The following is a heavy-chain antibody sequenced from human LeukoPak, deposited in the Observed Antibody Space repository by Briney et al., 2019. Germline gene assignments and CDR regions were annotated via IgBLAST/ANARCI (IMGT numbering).Heavy chain of an antibody. CDR3: ARGRPSYSGSYYSWFDP. V-gene: IGHV4-61*02. Sequence: SETLSLTCTVSGGSISSGSYYWSWIRQPAGKGLEWIGRIYTSGSTNYNPSLKSRVTISVDTSKNQFSLKLSSVTAADTAVYYCARGRPSYSGSYYSWFDPWGQGTLVTVSS. D-gene: IGHD1-26*01. CDR2: IYTSGST. CDR1: GGSISSGSYY. J-gene: IGHJ5*02.